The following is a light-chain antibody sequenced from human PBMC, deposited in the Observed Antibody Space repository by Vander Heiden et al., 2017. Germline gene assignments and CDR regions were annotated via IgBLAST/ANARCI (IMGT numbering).Light chain of an antibody. CDR2: ATS. J-gene: IGKJ1*01. Sequence: DTQVTQAPSFLSASVGDRVTITCRASQDIGNYLAWYQQKPGKAPNLLIYATSTLQDGVPSRFSGSKSGTEFTLTISSLQPADFATYYCQQLNSYPWTFGQGTKVEF. V-gene: IGKV1-9*01. CDR3: QQLNSYPWT. CDR1: QDIGNY.